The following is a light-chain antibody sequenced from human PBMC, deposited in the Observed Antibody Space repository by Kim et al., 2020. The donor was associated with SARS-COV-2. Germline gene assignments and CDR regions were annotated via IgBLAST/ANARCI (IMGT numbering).Light chain of an antibody. J-gene: IGKJ1*01. Sequence: SPGERATRPCRASQNIKNKLVWYQQKPGQAPRLLIYDATTRATGIPARFIGSGSETDFTLTISSLQSEDFAVYFCQQSYNWPPLTFGQGTKVDIK. CDR3: QQSYNWPPLT. V-gene: IGKV3-15*01. CDR1: QNIKNK. CDR2: DAT.